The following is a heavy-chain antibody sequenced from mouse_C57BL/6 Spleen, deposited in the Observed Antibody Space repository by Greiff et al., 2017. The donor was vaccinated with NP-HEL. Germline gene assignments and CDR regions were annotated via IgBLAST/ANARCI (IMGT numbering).Heavy chain of an antibody. D-gene: IGHD1-1*01. CDR1: GYTFTSYW. J-gene: IGHJ2*01. V-gene: IGHV1-52*01. CDR3: ASYYYGSSYYFDY. Sequence: QVQLQQPGAELVRPGSSVKLSCTASGYTFTSYWMHWVKQRPIQGLEWIGNIDPSDSETHYNQKFKDKATLTVDKSSSTAYMQLSSLTSEDSAVYYCASYYYGSSYYFDYWGQGTTLTVSS. CDR2: IDPSDSET.